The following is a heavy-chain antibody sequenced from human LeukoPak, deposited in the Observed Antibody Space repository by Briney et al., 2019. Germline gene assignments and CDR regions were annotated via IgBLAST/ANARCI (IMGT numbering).Heavy chain of an antibody. CDR2: INSDGSST. D-gene: IGHD2-8*02. CDR3: AGGWSTVDPHYYYYYGMDV. Sequence: GGSLRLSCAASGFTFSSYWMHWVRQAPGKGLVWVSRINSDGSSTSYADSVKGRFTISRDNAKNTLYLQMNSLRAEDTAVYYCAGGWSTVDPHYYYYYGMDVWGQGTTVTVSS. CDR1: GFTFSSYW. V-gene: IGHV3-74*01. J-gene: IGHJ6*02.